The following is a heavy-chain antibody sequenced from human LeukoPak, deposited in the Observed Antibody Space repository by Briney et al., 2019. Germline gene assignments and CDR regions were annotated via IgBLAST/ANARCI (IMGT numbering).Heavy chain of an antibody. Sequence: PGGSLRLSCAASGFMFGDYAMSWVRQAPGKGLEWVSSISGSGGSIYDADSVKGRFTISRDNFKNTLYLQMNSLRAEDTAVYYCAKTKAFTSGFPLDLWGQGTRVTVSS. CDR1: GFMFGDYA. CDR3: AKTKAFTSGFPLDL. J-gene: IGHJ5*02. V-gene: IGHV3-23*01. D-gene: IGHD3-22*01. CDR2: ISGSGGSI.